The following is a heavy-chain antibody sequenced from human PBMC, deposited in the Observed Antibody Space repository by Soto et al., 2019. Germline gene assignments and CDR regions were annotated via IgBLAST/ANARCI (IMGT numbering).Heavy chain of an antibody. J-gene: IGHJ4*02. CDR3: ARDFEY. V-gene: IGHV3-74*01. Sequence: EVQLVESGGGLVQPGGSLRLSCEASGFTVSTFWMHWVRQAPGKGLVWVSRINSDGSSTNYADSVKGRVTISRDNAKNTLYLQLDSLRPEDRAVYYCARDFEYWGQGTLVTVSS. CDR2: INSDGSST. CDR1: GFTVSTFW.